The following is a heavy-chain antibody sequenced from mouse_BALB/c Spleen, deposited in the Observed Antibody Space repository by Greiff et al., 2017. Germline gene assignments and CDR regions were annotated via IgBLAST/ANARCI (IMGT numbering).Heavy chain of an antibody. V-gene: IGHV5-9*03. Sequence: VESGGGLVKPGGSLKLSCAASGFTFSSYTMSWVRQTPEKRLEWVATISSGGGNTYYPDSVKGRFTISRDNAKNNLYLQMSSLRSEDTALYYCARWGGYFDYWGQGTTLTVSS. CDR2: ISSGGGNT. CDR1: GFTFSSYT. J-gene: IGHJ2*01. CDR3: ARWGGYFDY.